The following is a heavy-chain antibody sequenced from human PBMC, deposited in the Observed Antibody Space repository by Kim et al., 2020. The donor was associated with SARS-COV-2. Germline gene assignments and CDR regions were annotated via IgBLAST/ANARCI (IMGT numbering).Heavy chain of an antibody. CDR1: GFTFSSYS. CDR3: ASWWFGELQIDY. V-gene: IGHV3-21*01. D-gene: IGHD3-10*01. CDR2: ISSSSSYI. J-gene: IGHJ4*02. Sequence: GGSLRLSCAASGFTFSSYSMNWVRQAPGKGLEWVSSISSSSSYIYYADSVKGRFTISRDNAKNSLYLQMNSLRAEDTAVYYCASWWFGELQIDYWGQGTLVTVSS.